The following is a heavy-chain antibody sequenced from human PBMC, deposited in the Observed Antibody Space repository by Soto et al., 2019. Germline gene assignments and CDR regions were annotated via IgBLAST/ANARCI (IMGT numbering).Heavy chain of an antibody. CDR2: LNAGNGAT. D-gene: IGHD3-10*01. CDR1: GYTITTYA. Sequence: QVQLVQSGAEVKRPGASVKVSCRASGYTITTYAMHWVRQAPGQRLEWMGWLNAGNGATAYSEKFQDRVTITRDTSANKAYMELSSLKFEDTAVYYCARVQTGTGSYGPWGQGTLVTVSS. J-gene: IGHJ5*02. CDR3: ARVQTGTGSYGP. V-gene: IGHV1-3*01.